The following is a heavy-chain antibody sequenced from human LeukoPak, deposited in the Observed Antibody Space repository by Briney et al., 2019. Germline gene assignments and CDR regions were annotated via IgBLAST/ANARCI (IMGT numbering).Heavy chain of an antibody. D-gene: IGHD3-10*01. Sequence: GGSLRLSCAAAGFTFDEYAMHWVRQAPGKGLEWVAGVSWNSDTIAYADSVKGRFTISRDNAENSMYLQMNSLRAEDTALYHCAKAYGLGSYYGPADYWGQGTLVTVSS. V-gene: IGHV3-9*01. CDR2: VSWNSDTI. CDR1: GFTFDEYA. CDR3: AKAYGLGSYYGPADY. J-gene: IGHJ4*02.